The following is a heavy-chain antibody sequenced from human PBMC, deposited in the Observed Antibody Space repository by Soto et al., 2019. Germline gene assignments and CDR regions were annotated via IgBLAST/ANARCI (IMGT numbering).Heavy chain of an antibody. CDR3: TREGSAPYYYYGMDA. CDR2: ISGYNGNT. J-gene: IGHJ6*02. CDR1: GYTFINYG. D-gene: IGHD3-10*01. V-gene: IGHV1-18*01. Sequence: GASVKVSCKASGYTFINYGLNWVRRAPGEGLEWMGWISGYNGNTKYAQRLQDRLSMTTDTSTSTAYMELRSLRSDDTAVYYCTREGSAPYYYYGMDAWGQGTTVTVSS.